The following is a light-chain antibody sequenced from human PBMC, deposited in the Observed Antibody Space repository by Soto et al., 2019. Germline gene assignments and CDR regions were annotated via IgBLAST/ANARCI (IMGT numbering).Light chain of an antibody. Sequence: DFQMTQSPPTLSASVGDSVTITCRASQSINNWLAWYQQKPGKAPNVLIYDASNLESGVPSRFSGRGSGTEFTLNISSLQPDDFATYYCQQYNSYRYTFGKGTKLEIK. CDR1: QSINNW. V-gene: IGKV1-5*01. J-gene: IGKJ2*01. CDR3: QQYNSYRYT. CDR2: DAS.